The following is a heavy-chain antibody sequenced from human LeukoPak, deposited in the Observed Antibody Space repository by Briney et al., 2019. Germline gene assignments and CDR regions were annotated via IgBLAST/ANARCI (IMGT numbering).Heavy chain of an antibody. CDR2: MSGSGGNT. Sequence: GGSLRLSWAASGFTFSSYAMSWVRQAPGKGLEWVSVMSGSGGNTYYADSVKGRFTISRDNSKNTLFLQMNSLRADDTAVYYCAKGTAPAYCYFDDWGQGTLVTVSS. J-gene: IGHJ4*02. CDR1: GFTFSSYA. V-gene: IGHV3-23*01. CDR3: AKGTAPAYCYFDD. D-gene: IGHD1-26*01.